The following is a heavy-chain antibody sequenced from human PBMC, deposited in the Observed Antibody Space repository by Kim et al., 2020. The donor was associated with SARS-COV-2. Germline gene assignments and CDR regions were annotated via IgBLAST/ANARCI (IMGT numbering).Heavy chain of an antibody. J-gene: IGHJ4*02. V-gene: IGHV4-38-2*02. CDR2: IYHSGST. Sequence: SETLSLTCTVSGYSISSGYYWGWIRQPPGKGLEWIGSIYHSGSTYYNPSLKSRVTISVDTSKNQFSLKLSSVTAADTAVYYCARDLTEYYYDSSGYYFEGGSDYWGQATLVTVSS. D-gene: IGHD3-22*01. CDR3: ARDLTEYYYDSSGYYFEGGSDY. CDR1: GYSISSGYY.